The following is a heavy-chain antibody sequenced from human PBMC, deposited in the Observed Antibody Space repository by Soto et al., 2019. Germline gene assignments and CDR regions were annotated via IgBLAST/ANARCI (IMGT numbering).Heavy chain of an antibody. V-gene: IGHV4-59*01. CDR3: ARDYGYNSGWLPFDY. J-gene: IGHJ4*02. D-gene: IGHD6-19*01. CDR2: VDASGST. CDR1: GVSISGYY. Sequence: KTSETLSLTCTVSGVSISGYYWSWIRQPPGKGLEWIGYVDASGSTNYNPSLSGRVTMSLDTSTNQFSLKLTSVTAADTAVYYCARDYGYNSGWLPFDYWGQGTLVTVSS.